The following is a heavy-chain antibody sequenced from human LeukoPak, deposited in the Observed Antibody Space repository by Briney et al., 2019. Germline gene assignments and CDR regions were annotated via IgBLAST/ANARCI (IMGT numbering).Heavy chain of an antibody. CDR3: ARGEYSGYDYDY. Sequence: ASVKVSCKASGYTFTSYAMHWVRQAPGQRLEWMGWINAGNGNTKYSQKFQDRLTITRDTSASTAYMELSSLRSEDTAVYYCARGEYSGYDYDYWGQGTLVTVSS. D-gene: IGHD5-12*01. V-gene: IGHV1-3*01. CDR2: INAGNGNT. J-gene: IGHJ4*02. CDR1: GYTFTSYA.